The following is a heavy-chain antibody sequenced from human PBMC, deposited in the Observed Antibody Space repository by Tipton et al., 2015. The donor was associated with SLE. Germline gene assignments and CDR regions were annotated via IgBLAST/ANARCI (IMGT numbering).Heavy chain of an antibody. CDR1: VYSISSSHW. V-gene: IGHV4-28*01. Sequence: LRLSCNVSVYSISSSHWWGWIRQPPGKGLEWIGYIYYGGHTKYNPSHMSRAAISVDTSKDQFYLNLTSVTAADTAVYYCARSTTLQGRMAVWGQGTTVTVSS. D-gene: IGHD1-1*01. CDR3: ARSTTLQGRMAV. J-gene: IGHJ6*02. CDR2: IYYGGHT.